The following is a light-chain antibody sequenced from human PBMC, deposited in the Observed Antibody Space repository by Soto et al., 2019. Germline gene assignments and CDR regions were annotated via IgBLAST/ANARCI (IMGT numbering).Light chain of an antibody. CDR1: SSDVGAYNS. V-gene: IGLV2-14*01. CDR3: SSLTTTSTLVV. Sequence: QSALTQPASVSGSPGQSITISCTGTSSDVGAYNSVSWYQHHPGKAPKLMIYEVTNRPSGVSNRFSGSKSGTTASLTISGLQAEDEADYYCSSLTTTSTLVVFGGRTKVTVL. J-gene: IGLJ2*01. CDR2: EVT.